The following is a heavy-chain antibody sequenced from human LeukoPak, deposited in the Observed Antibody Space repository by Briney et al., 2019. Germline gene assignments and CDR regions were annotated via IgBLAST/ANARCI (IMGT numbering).Heavy chain of an antibody. CDR1: GYTFTGYY. CDR3: ARSGSYQSYFDY. V-gene: IGHV1-2*04. CDR2: INPNSGGT. D-gene: IGHD1-26*01. J-gene: IGHJ4*02. Sequence: ASVKVSCKASGYTFTGYYMHWVRQAPGQGLEWMGWINPNSGGTNYAQKFQGWVTMTRDTSISTAYMELSRLRPDDTAVYYCARSGSYQSYFDYWGQGTLVTVSS.